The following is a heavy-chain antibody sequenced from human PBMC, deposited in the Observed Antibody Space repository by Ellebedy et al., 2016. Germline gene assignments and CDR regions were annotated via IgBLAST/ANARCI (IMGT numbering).Heavy chain of an antibody. D-gene: IGHD4-23*01. CDR2: INYSGST. CDR1: GGSFSGYY. J-gene: IGHJ2*01. CDR3: ARGSLYGGNSGWYFDL. V-gene: IGHV4-34*01. Sequence: GSLRLSCAVYGGSFSGYYWSWIRQPPGKGLEWIGEINYSGSTNYNPSLKSRVTISVDTSKNQFSLKLSSVTAADTAVYYCARGSLYGGNSGWYFDLWGRGTLVTVSS.